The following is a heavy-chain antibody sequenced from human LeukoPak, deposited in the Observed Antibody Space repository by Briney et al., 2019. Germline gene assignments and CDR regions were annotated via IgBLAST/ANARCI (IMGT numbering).Heavy chain of an antibody. J-gene: IGHJ1*01. CDR2: INKDGSVT. CDR1: GFTFSSSW. Sequence: PGGSLRLSCAASGFTFSSSWIHWVRQAPGKGLVWVSRINKDGSVTDYAESVKGRFSISRDNAKNTLYLQMNSLRAEDTAVYYCARAEYSSSWYGYFQHWGQGTLVTVSS. D-gene: IGHD6-13*01. CDR3: ARAEYSSSWYGYFQH. V-gene: IGHV3-74*01.